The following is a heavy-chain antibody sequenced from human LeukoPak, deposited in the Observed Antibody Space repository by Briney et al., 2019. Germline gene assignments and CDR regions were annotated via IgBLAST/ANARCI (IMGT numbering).Heavy chain of an antibody. J-gene: IGHJ3*02. D-gene: IGHD2-8*01. V-gene: IGHV4-39*07. CDR2: INHSGST. CDR3: ARLSYADAFDI. Sequence: PSETLSLTCTVSGGSISSSSYYWGWIRLPPGKGLEWIGEINHSGSTNYNPSLKSRVTISVDTSKNQFSLKLSSVTAADTAVYYCARLSYADAFDIWGQGTMVTVSS. CDR1: GGSISSSSYY.